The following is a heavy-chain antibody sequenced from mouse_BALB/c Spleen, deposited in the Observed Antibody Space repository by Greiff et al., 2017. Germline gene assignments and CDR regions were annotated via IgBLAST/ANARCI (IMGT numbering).Heavy chain of an antibody. V-gene: IGHV5-12-1*01. J-gene: IGHJ3*01. D-gene: IGHD1-2*01. Sequence: EVQLVESGGGLVKPGGSLKLSCAASGFAFSSYDMSWVRQTPEKRLEWVAYISSGGGSTYYPDTVKGRFTISRDNAKNTLYLQMSSLKSEDTAMYYCARRLITPLAYWGQGTLVTVSA. CDR1: GFAFSSYD. CDR2: ISSGGGST. CDR3: ARRLITPLAY.